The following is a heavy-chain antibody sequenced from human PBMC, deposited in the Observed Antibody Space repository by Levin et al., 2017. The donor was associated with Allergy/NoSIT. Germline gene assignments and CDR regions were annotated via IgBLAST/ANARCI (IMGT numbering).Heavy chain of an antibody. D-gene: IGHD4-23*01. CDR3: ARHREYGGSDS. CDR1: GGFIHSYF. CDR2: IYYNWNT. V-gene: IGHV4-59*08. Sequence: SPTLSLPCTVSGGFIHSYFWSWIRQPPGKGLEWIGYIYYNWNTDYNPSLKSRVTISGDTSKNQFSLRLSSVTAADTAVYYCARHREYGGSDSWGQGTLVTVSS. J-gene: IGHJ4*02.